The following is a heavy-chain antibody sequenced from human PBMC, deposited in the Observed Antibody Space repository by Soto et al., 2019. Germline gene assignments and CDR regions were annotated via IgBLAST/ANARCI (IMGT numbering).Heavy chain of an antibody. J-gene: IGHJ6*02. Sequence: SETLSLTCTVSGGSISSGAYYWSWIRQPPGKGLEWIGYIYYSGSTYYNPSLKSRVTISVDTSKNQFSLKLSSVTAADTAGYYCARLGELPDYYYGMDVWGQGTTVTVSS. V-gene: IGHV4-30-4*01. CDR3: ARLGELPDYYYGMDV. CDR2: IYYSGST. CDR1: GGSISSGAYY. D-gene: IGHD3-10*01.